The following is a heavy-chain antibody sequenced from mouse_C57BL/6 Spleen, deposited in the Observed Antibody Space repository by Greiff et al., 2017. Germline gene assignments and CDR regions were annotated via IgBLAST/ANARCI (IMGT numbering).Heavy chain of an antibody. CDR1: GYTFTSYW. J-gene: IGHJ1*03. D-gene: IGHD1-1*01. CDR3: AATVVAHWYLDV. Sequence: QVQLQQPGAELVRPGSSVKLSCKASGYTFTSYWMHWVKQRPIQGLEWIGNIYPSDSETHYNQKFKDKATFTVDKSSSTAYMQLSSLTSEDSAVYYCAATVVAHWYLDVWGTGTRVTVSA. V-gene: IGHV1-52*01. CDR2: IYPSDSET.